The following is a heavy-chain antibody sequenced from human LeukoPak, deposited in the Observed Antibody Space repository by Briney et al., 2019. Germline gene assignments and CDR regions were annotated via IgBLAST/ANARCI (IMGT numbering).Heavy chain of an antibody. J-gene: IGHJ4*02. D-gene: IGHD1-26*01. CDR2: IKQDGSEK. V-gene: IGHV3-7*03. CDR3: AKGPTKGDY. Sequence: PGGSLRLSCAASGFTFSSYWMSWVRQAPGKGLEWVANIKQDGSEKYYVDSVKGRFTISRDNSKNTLYLQMNSLRAEDTAVYYCAKGPTKGDYWGQGTLVTVSS. CDR1: GFTFSSYW.